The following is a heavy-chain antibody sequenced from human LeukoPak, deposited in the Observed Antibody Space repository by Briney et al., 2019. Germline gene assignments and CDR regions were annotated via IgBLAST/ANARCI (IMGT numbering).Heavy chain of an antibody. CDR2: IYTSGST. V-gene: IGHV4-4*07. D-gene: IGHD6-13*01. J-gene: IGHJ6*02. Sequence: PSETLSLTCTVSGGSISSYYWSWIRQPAGKGLEWIGRIYTSGSTNYNPSLKSRVTMSVDTSKNQFSLKLSSVTAADTAVYYCARAIAAEDPTYYYYGMDVWGQGTTVTVSS. CDR3: ARAIAAEDPTYYYYGMDV. CDR1: GGSISSYY.